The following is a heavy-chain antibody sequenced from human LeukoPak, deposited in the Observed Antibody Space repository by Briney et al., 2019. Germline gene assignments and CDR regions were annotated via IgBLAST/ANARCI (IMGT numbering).Heavy chain of an antibody. CDR2: IIPIFGTA. CDR1: GGTFSSYA. D-gene: IGHD1-1*01. Sequence: SVKVSCKASGGTFSSYAISWVRQAPGQGLEWMGGIIPIFGTANYAQKFQGRVTITTDESTSTAYMELSSLRSEDTAVHYCARSNWNGEGAFDIWGQGTMVTVSS. V-gene: IGHV1-69*05. CDR3: ARSNWNGEGAFDI. J-gene: IGHJ3*02.